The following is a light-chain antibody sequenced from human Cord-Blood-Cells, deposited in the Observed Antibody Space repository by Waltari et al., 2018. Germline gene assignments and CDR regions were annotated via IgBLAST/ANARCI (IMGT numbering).Light chain of an antibody. Sequence: DIQMTQSPSSLSASVGDSVTITCRASQSISSYLNWYQQKPGKAPKLLIYAASSLQSWVPSRFSGSGSGTDFTLTISSLQPEDFATYYCQQSYSTPFTFGPGTKVDIK. J-gene: IGKJ3*01. CDR2: AAS. CDR3: QQSYSTPFT. CDR1: QSISSY. V-gene: IGKV1-39*01.